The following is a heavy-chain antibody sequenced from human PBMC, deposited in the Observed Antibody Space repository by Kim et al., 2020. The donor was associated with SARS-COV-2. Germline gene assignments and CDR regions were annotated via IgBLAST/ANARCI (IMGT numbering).Heavy chain of an antibody. CDR1: GFTFSSYG. CDR2: ISYDGSNK. V-gene: IGHV3-30*18. CDR3: AKDRLTKGAFMDV. D-gene: IGHD2-8*01. Sequence: GGSLRLSCAASGFTFSSYGMHWVRQAPGKGLEWVAVISYDGSNKYYADSVKGRFTISRDNSKNTLYLQMNSLRAEDTAVYYCAKDRLTKGAFMDVWGQGTTVTVSS. J-gene: IGHJ6*02.